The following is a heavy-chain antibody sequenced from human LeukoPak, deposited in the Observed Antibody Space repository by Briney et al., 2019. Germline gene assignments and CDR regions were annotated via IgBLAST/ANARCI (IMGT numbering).Heavy chain of an antibody. CDR3: ARDSYYYDSSGYYYGGY. CDR1: EYTFTSNY. J-gene: IGHJ4*02. Sequence: ASVTSSCKASEYTFTSNYIDLGRHPPVQRIEWMGIINPSGGSTSYAQKFKGRVTMTRDTSTSTVYMELSSLRSEDTAVYYCARDSYYYDSSGYYYGGYWGQGTLVTVSS. D-gene: IGHD3-22*01. CDR2: INPSGGST. V-gene: IGHV1-46*01.